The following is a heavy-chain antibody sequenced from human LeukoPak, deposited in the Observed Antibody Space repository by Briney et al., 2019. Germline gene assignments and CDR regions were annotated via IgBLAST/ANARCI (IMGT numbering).Heavy chain of an antibody. CDR3: ARDLAGYSRSHFDY. CDR1: GGTFSSYA. J-gene: IGHJ4*02. V-gene: IGHV1-69*05. Sequence: GASVKVSCKASGGTFSSYAISWVRQAPGQGLEWMGGIIPIFGTANYAQKFQGRVTITTDESTSTAYMELSSLRSEDTAVYYCARDLAGYSRSHFDYWGQGTLVTVSS. CDR2: IIPIFGTA. D-gene: IGHD6-13*01.